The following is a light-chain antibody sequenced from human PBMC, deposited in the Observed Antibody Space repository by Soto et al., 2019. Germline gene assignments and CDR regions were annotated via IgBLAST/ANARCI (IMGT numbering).Light chain of an antibody. CDR2: GAS. J-gene: IGKJ5*01. Sequence: EIVMTQSPATLSVSPGETVTLSCRASQSVSTNSAWYQQRPGQAPRLLIYGASTRATGIPARFSGSGSGTEFTLTISSLQSEDFAVYYCQQSKDWFSITFGQGTRLEIK. V-gene: IGKV3-15*01. CDR3: QQSKDWFSIT. CDR1: QSVSTN.